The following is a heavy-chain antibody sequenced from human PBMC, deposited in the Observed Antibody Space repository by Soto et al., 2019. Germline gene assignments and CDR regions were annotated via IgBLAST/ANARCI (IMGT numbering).Heavy chain of an antibody. CDR1: GGSVNGYY. Sequence: SETLSLTCAVYGGSVNGYYWNWIRQPPGKGLEWIGEINHTGGTHYNPSLKSRVTMSVDTSKNQFSLRLSSVTAADTALYYCAKELPAGGRMGNSLDYWGQGTLVTVSS. J-gene: IGHJ4*02. CDR3: AKELPAGGRMGNSLDY. V-gene: IGHV4-34*10. D-gene: IGHD4-4*01. CDR2: INHTGGT.